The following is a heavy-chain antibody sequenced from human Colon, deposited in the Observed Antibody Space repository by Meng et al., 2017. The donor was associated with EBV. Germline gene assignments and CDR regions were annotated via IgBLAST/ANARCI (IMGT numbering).Heavy chain of an antibody. Sequence: QVQLQESGPGLVKPSQTLSLTSTVSGGSISSGNHYWSWIRQHPGKGLEYIGYIYYSGSTYYNPSLKSRVTISMGKSNNQLSLKLNSVTAADTAVYYCATQESRDGPNPYCGQGTLVTVSS. V-gene: IGHV4-31*09. J-gene: IGHJ4*02. CDR2: IYYSGST. CDR1: GGSISSGNHY. D-gene: IGHD5-24*01. CDR3: ATQESRDGPNPY.